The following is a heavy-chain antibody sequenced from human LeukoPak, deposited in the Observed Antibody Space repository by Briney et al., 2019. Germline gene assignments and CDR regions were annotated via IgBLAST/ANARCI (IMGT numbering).Heavy chain of an antibody. Sequence: SETLSLTCTVSGYSISSDYYWGWIRQPPGKGLEWIGSIHHSGRTYYNPSLKSRVTISVETSKNQFSLSVKSVTAADTAIYYCAKKRRRGYYLNSAFDMWGQGTMVTVSS. CDR1: GYSISSDYY. CDR3: AKKRRRGYYLNSAFDM. J-gene: IGHJ3*02. D-gene: IGHD3-3*01. CDR2: IHHSGRT. V-gene: IGHV4-38-2*02.